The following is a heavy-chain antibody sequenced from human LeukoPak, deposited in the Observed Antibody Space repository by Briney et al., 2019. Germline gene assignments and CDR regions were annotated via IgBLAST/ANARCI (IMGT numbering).Heavy chain of an antibody. D-gene: IGHD2-15*01. Sequence: PGESLKISFQRSGYSFTSYWIGWVRPLPGKGLEWMGIIYPVDSDTRYSPSFQGQVTISADKSSSTAYLQWSSLKASDTAMYYCARRGGQGWFDPWGQGTLVTVSS. CDR3: ARRGGQGWFDP. CDR1: GYSFTSYW. J-gene: IGHJ5*02. CDR2: IYPVDSDT. V-gene: IGHV5-51*01.